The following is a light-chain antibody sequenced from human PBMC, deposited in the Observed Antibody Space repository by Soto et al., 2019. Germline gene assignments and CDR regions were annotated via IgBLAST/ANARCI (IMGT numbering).Light chain of an antibody. CDR2: DTS. CDR1: QSISIS. Sequence: DIQMTQSPSSLSASVGDRVTITCRASQSISISLNWYRQEPGKAPKLLIFDTSSLQSGVPSRFSGRGSGTDFTLTISSLQPEDFATYYCQQSYSIPPTFGQGTKLEIK. J-gene: IGKJ2*01. CDR3: QQSYSIPPT. V-gene: IGKV1-39*01.